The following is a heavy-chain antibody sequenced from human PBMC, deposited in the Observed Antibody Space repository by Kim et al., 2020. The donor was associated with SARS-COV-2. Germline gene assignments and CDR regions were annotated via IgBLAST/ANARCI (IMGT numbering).Heavy chain of an antibody. V-gene: IGHV3-48*02. CDR1: GFTFINYG. CDR3: ARDQGGVGYYLAY. D-gene: IGHD3-16*01. CDR2: ISSSSSTF. Sequence: GGSLRLSCAASGFTFINYGMNWVRQAPGKGLEWISYISSSSSTFYYADSVKGRFTISRDDAENSLYLQMNSLRDEDTAVYYCARDQGGVGYYLAYWGQGT. J-gene: IGHJ4*02.